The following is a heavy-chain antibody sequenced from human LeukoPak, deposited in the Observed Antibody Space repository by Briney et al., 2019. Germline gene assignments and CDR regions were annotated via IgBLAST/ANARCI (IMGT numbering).Heavy chain of an antibody. D-gene: IGHD3-22*01. Sequence: PSETLSLTCTVSGGSVSSTSYYWDWIRQPPGKGLEWIGDIRYSGYTYYNPSLKSRVTMSVDTSKNQFSLKLTSVTAADTAVYYCARSYYDISGDADSLEYWGQGTLVTVSS. CDR2: IRYSGYT. J-gene: IGHJ4*02. CDR1: GGSVSSTSYY. V-gene: IGHV4-39*01. CDR3: ARSYYDISGDADSLEY.